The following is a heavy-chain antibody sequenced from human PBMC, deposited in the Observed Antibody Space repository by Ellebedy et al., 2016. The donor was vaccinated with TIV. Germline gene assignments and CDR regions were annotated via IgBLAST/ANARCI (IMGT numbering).Heavy chain of an antibody. CDR1: GFTFRIYD. CDR2: FGGGGDS. Sequence: GESLKISCAASGFTFRIYDMHWVRQSIGKGLEWVSAFGGGGDSYYPASVKGRFTISRENAKSSVYLQMNSLRVGDTAVYYCVRGGAAPHNRYFDFWGRGTLVTVSS. CDR3: VRGGAAPHNRYFDF. J-gene: IGHJ2*01. V-gene: IGHV3-13*01. D-gene: IGHD1-14*01.